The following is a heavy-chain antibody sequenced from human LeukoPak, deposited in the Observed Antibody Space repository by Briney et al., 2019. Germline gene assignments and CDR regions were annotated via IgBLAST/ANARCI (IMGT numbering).Heavy chain of an antibody. CDR2: IKQDGSEK. Sequence: PGTSLRLSCAASGFIFRTYALHWVRQAPGKGLEWVANIKQDGSEKYYVDSVKGRFTISRDNAKNSLYLQMNSLRAEDTAVYYCTTAVGAAPLAPYWGQGTLVTVSS. CDR3: TTAVGAAPLAPY. J-gene: IGHJ4*02. V-gene: IGHV3-7*01. D-gene: IGHD1-26*01. CDR1: GFIFRTYA.